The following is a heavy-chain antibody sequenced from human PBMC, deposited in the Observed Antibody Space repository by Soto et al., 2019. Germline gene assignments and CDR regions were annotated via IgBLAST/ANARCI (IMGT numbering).Heavy chain of an antibody. J-gene: IGHJ6*01. CDR2: IKYDGSEK. Sequence: VGSLRLSCPSSVFTFSIYWMSCVRHSPGKGLEWVANIKYDGSEKYYVDSVKGRFTISRDNAKNLLSLQMNSLRVEDTAVYYCVREGEQELSGYYYGMEVWGQGTRFIFSS. V-gene: IGHV3-7*01. D-gene: IGHD1-7*01. CDR1: VFTFSIYW. CDR3: VREGEQELSGYYYGMEV.